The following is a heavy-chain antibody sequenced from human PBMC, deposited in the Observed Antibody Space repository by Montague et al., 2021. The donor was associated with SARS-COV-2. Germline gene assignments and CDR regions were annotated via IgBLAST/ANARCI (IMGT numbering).Heavy chain of an antibody. J-gene: IGHJ4*02. CDR1: GFSLSTSGMC. V-gene: IGHV2-70*01. D-gene: IGHD3-9*01. Sequence: PALVKPTQTLTLTCTFSGFSLSTSGMCVSWIRQPPGKALEWFALIDWDDDKYYSTSLKTRLTISKDTSKNQVVLTMTNMDPVDTATYYCARTYYDILPNLYYFDYWGQGTLGTGSS. CDR2: IDWDDDK. CDR3: ARTYYDILPNLYYFDY.